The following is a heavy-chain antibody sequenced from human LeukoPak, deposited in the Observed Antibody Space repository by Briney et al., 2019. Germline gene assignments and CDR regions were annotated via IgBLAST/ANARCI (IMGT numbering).Heavy chain of an antibody. D-gene: IGHD3-10*01. V-gene: IGHV1-69*06. J-gene: IGHJ4*02. Sequence: SVKVSCKASGGTFSSYAISWVRQAPGQGLEWMGGIIPIFGTANYAQKFQGRVTITADKSTSTAYMELSSLRSEDTAMYYCARDYYGSGSYYPYFDYWGQGTLVTVSS. CDR3: ARDYYGSGSYYPYFDY. CDR2: IIPIFGTA. CDR1: GGTFSSYA.